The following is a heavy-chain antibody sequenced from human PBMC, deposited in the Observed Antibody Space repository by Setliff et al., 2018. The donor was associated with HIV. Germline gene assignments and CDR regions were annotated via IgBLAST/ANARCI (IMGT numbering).Heavy chain of an antibody. CDR3: ARTRYYYDSSSYYFQYYYYMDV. J-gene: IGHJ6*03. V-gene: IGHV4-31*03. Sequence: PSETLSLTCTVSGGSISDSDFYWSWIRQHPGKALEWIGYIHHSGSTSYNPSLKSRLTISIDTSKSQFSLRLSSVTAADTAVYYCARTRYYYDSSSYYFQYYYYMDVWGKGTTVTVSS. D-gene: IGHD3-22*01. CDR1: GGSISDSDFY. CDR2: IHHSGST.